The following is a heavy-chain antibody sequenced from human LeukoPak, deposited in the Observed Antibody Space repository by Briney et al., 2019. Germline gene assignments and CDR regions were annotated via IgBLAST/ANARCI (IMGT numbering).Heavy chain of an antibody. CDR1: GYTFTRYA. D-gene: IGHD1-26*01. Sequence: ASVTVSCKASGYTFTRYAIHWVRQAPGQRLEWMGWISADNGNTKYSQNFQGRVTFISNTSATTAFMELSSLRSEDAAVYYCARDSGSGNNDYWGQGTLVTVSS. V-gene: IGHV1-3*01. CDR3: ARDSGSGNNDY. J-gene: IGHJ4*02. CDR2: ISADNGNT.